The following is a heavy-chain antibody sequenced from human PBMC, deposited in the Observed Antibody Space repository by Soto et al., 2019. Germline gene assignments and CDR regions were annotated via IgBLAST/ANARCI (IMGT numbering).Heavy chain of an antibody. J-gene: IGHJ6*02. CDR2: IYHSGNT. V-gene: IGHV4-59*12. D-gene: IGHD3-16*01. CDR3: ARDRGWGSPYYGMDV. CDR1: GGSISSYY. Sequence: SETLSLTCTVSGGSISSYYWSWIRQPPGKGLEWIGYIYHSGNTYYNPSLKSRVTISVDRSKNQFSLNLTSVTAADTAVYYCARDRGWGSPYYGMDVWGQGTTVT.